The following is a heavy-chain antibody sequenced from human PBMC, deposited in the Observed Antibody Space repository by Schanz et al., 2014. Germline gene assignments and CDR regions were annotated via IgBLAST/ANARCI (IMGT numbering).Heavy chain of an antibody. Sequence: VQLVESGGGFVQPGGSLGLSCVVSGFTVSSDHMSWVRQAPGKGLEWVALISNDGSIKYYADSVEGRFTISRDNSRNTLYLQMNSLRAEDTAVYYCARGTDWNLHYWGQGALVTVSS. V-gene: IGHV3-30*19. CDR2: ISNDGSIK. CDR1: GFTVSSDH. J-gene: IGHJ4*02. CDR3: ARGTDWNLHY. D-gene: IGHD1-1*01.